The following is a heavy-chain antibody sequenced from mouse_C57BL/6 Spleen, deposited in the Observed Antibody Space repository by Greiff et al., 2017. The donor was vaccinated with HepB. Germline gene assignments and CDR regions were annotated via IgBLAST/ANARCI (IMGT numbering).Heavy chain of an antibody. J-gene: IGHJ3*01. CDR1: GYAFSSSW. V-gene: IGHV1-82*01. D-gene: IGHD2-4*01. Sequence: QVQLKESGPELVKPGASVKISCKASGYAFSSSWMNWVKQRPGKGLEWIGRIYPGDGDTNYNGKFKGKATLTADKSSSTAYMQLSSLTSEDSAVYFCARLGDYEAWFAYWGQGTLVTVSA. CDR2: IYPGDGDT. CDR3: ARLGDYEAWFAY.